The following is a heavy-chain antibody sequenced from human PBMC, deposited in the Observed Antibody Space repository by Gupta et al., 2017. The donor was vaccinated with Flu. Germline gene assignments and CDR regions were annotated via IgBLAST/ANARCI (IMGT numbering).Heavy chain of an antibody. CDR3: AKSGDSSGWDWVDH. Sequence: QVQLVQPGAEVKKPGASVKVSCKASGYIFSDYYIHWVRQAPGQGLEWMGWINPNSGGTNYAQNCQGRVTMTGDTSIATAYMEWNRVRVDDTAVYYCAKSGDSSGWDWVDHWGQGTLLTVPS. CDR1: GYIFSDYY. D-gene: IGHD6-19*01. J-gene: IGHJ5*02. V-gene: IGHV1-2*02. CDR2: INPNSGGT.